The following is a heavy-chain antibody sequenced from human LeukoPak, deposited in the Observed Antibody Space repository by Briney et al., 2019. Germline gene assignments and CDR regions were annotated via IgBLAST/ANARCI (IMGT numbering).Heavy chain of an antibody. V-gene: IGHV1-2*06. J-gene: IGHJ3*02. CDR1: GYTFTGYY. CDR2: INPNSGGT. D-gene: IGHD3-22*01. CDR3: ARARGYYDSSGYAFDI. Sequence: ASVKVSCKASGYTFTGYYKHWVRQAPGQGLEWMGRINPNSGGTNYAQKFQGRVTMTRDTSISTAYMELSRLRSDDTAVYYCARARGYYDSSGYAFDIWGQGTMVTVSS.